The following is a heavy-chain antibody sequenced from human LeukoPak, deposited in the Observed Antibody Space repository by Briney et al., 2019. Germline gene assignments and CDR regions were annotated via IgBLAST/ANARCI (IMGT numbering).Heavy chain of an antibody. CDR2: ISGSSLSA. Sequence: PGGSLRLSCAASGFTFSSCAMSWVRQAPGKGLEWVSVISGSSLSAYYADSVKGRFTISRDNSKNTLYLQMNSLGVEDTAVYYCAKDPCTDGVCYTSSYYGMDVWGLGTTVTVSS. CDR1: GFTFSSCA. D-gene: IGHD2-8*01. CDR3: AKDPCTDGVCYTSSYYGMDV. J-gene: IGHJ6*02. V-gene: IGHV3-23*01.